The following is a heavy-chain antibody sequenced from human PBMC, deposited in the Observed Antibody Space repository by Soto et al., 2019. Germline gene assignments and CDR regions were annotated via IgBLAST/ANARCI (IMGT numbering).Heavy chain of an antibody. CDR2: VLPITGST. D-gene: IGHD5-12*01. CDR1: GGLFSVFS. Sequence: QVQLVQSGAEVKKPGSSVKVSCKTSGGLFSVFSFNWVRQAPGQGLEWMGGVLPITGSTDYAQKFQGRLTITADRSTSTIYMELSRLTSDDTANYYCATIRVRCGPLRFEDGGQGTLLSVSS. V-gene: IGHV1-69*06. CDR3: ATIRVRCGPLRFED. J-gene: IGHJ4*01.